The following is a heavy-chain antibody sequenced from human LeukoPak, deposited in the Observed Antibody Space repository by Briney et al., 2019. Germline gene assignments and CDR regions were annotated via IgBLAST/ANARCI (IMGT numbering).Heavy chain of an antibody. CDR2: IYYSGST. D-gene: IGHD6-6*01. CDR3: ARVRSSDDAFDI. V-gene: IGHV4-61*01. CDR1: GDSVSSGSYY. J-gene: IGHJ3*02. Sequence: DPSETLSLTCTVSGDSVSSGSYYWSWIRQPPGKGLEWIGYIYYSGSTNYNPSLKSRVTISVDTSKNQFSLKLSSVTAADTAVYYCARVRSSDDAFDIWGQGTMVTVSS.